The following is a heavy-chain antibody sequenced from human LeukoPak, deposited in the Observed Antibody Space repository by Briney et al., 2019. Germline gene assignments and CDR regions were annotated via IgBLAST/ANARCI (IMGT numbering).Heavy chain of an antibody. D-gene: IGHD3-16*02. J-gene: IGHJ6*02. CDR2: ISGSGGST. CDR1: GFTFSNYY. V-gene: IGHV3-23*01. Sequence: GSLRLSCAASGFTFSNYYMSWVRQAPGKGLEWVSGISGSGGSTYYADSVKGRFTISRDNSKNTLYLQMNSLRAEDTAVYYCAKGNDYVWGSYRYPPYGMDVWGQGTTVTVSS. CDR3: AKGNDYVWGSYRYPPYGMDV.